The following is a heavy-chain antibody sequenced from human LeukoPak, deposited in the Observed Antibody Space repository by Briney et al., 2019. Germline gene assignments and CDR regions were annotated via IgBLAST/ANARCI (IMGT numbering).Heavy chain of an antibody. V-gene: IGHV1-2*06. J-gene: IGHJ4*02. Sequence: GASVKVSCKSSGYTFIDYYIHWVRQAPGQGLEWMGRINPNSGGTNSAQTFQGRVTTTRDKSISTAYMELNRLTSDDTAVYYCARDLPSTPNWELDYWGQGTLVTVSS. D-gene: IGHD7-27*01. CDR1: GYTFIDYY. CDR3: ARDLPSTPNWELDY. CDR2: INPNSGGT.